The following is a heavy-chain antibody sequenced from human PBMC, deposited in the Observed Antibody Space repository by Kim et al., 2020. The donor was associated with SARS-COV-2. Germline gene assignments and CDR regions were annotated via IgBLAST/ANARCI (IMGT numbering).Heavy chain of an antibody. CDR2: IGGSGATT. V-gene: IGHV3-23*01. J-gene: IGHJ5*02. CDR1: GFSFSNYA. D-gene: IGHD3-3*01. CDR3: ARADNDFWSGYYENWFGP. Sequence: GGSLRLSCAASGFSFSNYAMSWVRQAPGKGLEWVSAIGGSGATTFYADSVGGRFTISRDNSKNTLLLQMNGLRAEDTAVYYCARADNDFWSGYYENWFGPWGQGTLFTVSS.